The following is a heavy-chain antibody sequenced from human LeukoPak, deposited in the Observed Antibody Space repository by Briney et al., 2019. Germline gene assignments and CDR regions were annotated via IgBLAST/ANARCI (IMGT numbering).Heavy chain of an antibody. V-gene: IGHV1-2*02. Sequence: ASVKVSCKASGYTLTGYYMQWVRQAPGQGLEWMGWINPNSGGTNYAQNFQGRVTMTRDTSISTADMELRGLISDDTAVYYCARVYGSGSPWMNFDPWGQGTLVTVSS. CDR3: ARVYGSGSPWMNFDP. J-gene: IGHJ5*02. CDR1: GYTLTGYY. D-gene: IGHD3-10*01. CDR2: INPNSGGT.